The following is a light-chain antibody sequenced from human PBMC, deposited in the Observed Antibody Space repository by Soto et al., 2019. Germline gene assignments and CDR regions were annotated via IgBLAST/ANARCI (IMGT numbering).Light chain of an antibody. CDR3: AAWDDSLKAWV. CDR2: SND. V-gene: IGLV1-44*01. CDR1: SSNIGSNT. Sequence: QSVLTQPPSASGTPGQGVTISCSGSSSNIGSNTVNWYQQLPGTAPKLLIYSNDQRPSAVPDRFSASKSGTSASLAISGLKSEDEADFYCAAWDDSLKAWVFGGGTKVTVL. J-gene: IGLJ3*02.